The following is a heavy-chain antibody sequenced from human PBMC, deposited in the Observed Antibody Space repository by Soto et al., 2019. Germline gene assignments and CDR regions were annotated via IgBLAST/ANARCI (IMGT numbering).Heavy chain of an antibody. CDR1: GGTFSSYA. CDR2: NIPIFGTA. D-gene: IGHD5-18*01. CDR3: ARGSEASYGSFDAFDI. J-gene: IGHJ3*02. V-gene: IGHV1-69*01. Sequence: QVQLVQSGAEVKKPGSSVKVSCKASGGTFSSYAISWVRQAPGQALEWMGGNIPIFGTANYAQKFQGRVTITADESTSTAYMELSSLRSEDTAVYFCARGSEASYGSFDAFDIWGQGTMGTVSS.